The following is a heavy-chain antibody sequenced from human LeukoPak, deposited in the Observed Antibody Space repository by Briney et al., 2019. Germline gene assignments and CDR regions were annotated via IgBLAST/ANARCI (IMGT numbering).Heavy chain of an antibody. D-gene: IGHD3-10*01. CDR2: IYCSGST. Sequence: SETLSLTCTVSGGSISSSSYYWGWIRQPPGKGLEWIGSIYCSGSTYYNPSLKSRVTISVDTSKNQFSLKLSSVTAADTAVYYCARQSWGIRGVPVWFDPWGQGTLVTVSS. CDR3: ARQSWGIRGVPVWFDP. V-gene: IGHV4-39*01. J-gene: IGHJ5*02. CDR1: GGSISSSSYY.